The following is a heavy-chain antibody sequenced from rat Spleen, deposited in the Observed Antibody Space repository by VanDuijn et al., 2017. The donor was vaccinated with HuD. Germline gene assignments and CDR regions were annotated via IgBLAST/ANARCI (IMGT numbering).Heavy chain of an antibody. Sequence: EVQLVVSGGGLVQPGRSLKLSCAASGFTFSNYDMAWVRQAPTKGLEWVASISPSGGSTYYRDSVKGRFTVSRDNAKSTLYLQMDSLRSEDTATYYCARSVFDYWGQGVMVTVSS. J-gene: IGHJ2*01. CDR3: ARSVFDY. CDR2: ISPSGGST. CDR1: GFTFSNYD. V-gene: IGHV5-25*01.